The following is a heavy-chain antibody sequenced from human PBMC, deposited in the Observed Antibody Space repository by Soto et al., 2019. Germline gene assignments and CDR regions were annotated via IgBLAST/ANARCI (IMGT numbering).Heavy chain of an antibody. Sequence: EVQLVESGGDLIQPGGSLRLSCAASGFTVSNNDMTWVRQAPGKGLEWVSVIYSAGSTSYADSVKGRFAISRDNSKNTLYLKSHSLGAETTAMFSCATNAHLAGGGQEPLAPVS. D-gene: IGHD2-2*01. J-gene: IGHJ4*02. CDR3: ATNAHLAG. CDR1: GFTVSNND. V-gene: IGHV3-53*01. CDR2: IYSAGST.